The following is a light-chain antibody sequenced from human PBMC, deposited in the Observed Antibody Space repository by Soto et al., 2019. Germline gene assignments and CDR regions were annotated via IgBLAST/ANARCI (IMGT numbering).Light chain of an antibody. CDR1: QSVSSNY. CDR2: GAS. V-gene: IGKV3-20*01. Sequence: EIVLTQSPGTLSLSPGERATLSCRASQSVSSNYLAWYQQKHGQAPRLLIYGASSSATGIPDRFSGSGSGTEFTLTISRLEPEDFEVYYCQQYGRSPRTFGQGTKVEIK. J-gene: IGKJ1*01. CDR3: QQYGRSPRT.